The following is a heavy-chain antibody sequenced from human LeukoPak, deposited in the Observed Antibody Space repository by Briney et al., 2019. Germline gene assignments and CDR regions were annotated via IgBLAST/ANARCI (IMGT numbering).Heavy chain of an antibody. CDR1: GGSFSGYY. D-gene: IGHD2-15*01. CDR3: ATTSVGATRAWFDP. CDR2: INHSGST. Sequence: PSETLSLTCAVYGGSFSGYYWSWIRQPPGKGLEWIGEINHSGSTNYNPSLKSRVTISVDTSKNQFSLNLSSVTAADTAVYYCATTSVGATRAWFDPWGQGTLVTVSS. V-gene: IGHV4-34*01. J-gene: IGHJ5*02.